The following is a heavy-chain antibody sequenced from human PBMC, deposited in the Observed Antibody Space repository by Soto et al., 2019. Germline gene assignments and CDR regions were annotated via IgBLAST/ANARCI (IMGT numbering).Heavy chain of an antibody. J-gene: IGHJ6*02. CDR2: INPNSGGT. CDR1: GYTLTSYY. CDR3: ARTGSGYRYDYYGMDV. V-gene: IGHV1-2*04. D-gene: IGHD5-18*01. Sequence: SVKVSCRASGYTLTSYYIHLVRQAPGQGLEWMGWINPNSGGTNYAQKFQGWVTMTSDTSSSTAYMELSRLRSDDTAVYYCARTGSGYRYDYYGMDVWGQGTTVTVSS.